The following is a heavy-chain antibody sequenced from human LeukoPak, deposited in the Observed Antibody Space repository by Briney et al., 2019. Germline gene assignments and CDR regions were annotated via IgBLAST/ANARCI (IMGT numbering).Heavy chain of an antibody. D-gene: IGHD4-17*01. V-gene: IGHV4-4*07. CDR2: IYNSGIT. CDR3: ARDYGDFPAYYFDY. J-gene: IGHJ4*02. Sequence: PSETLSLTCTVSGGSISSYYWSWIRQPAGKGLEWIGRIYNSGITNYNPSLKSRVTMSMDTSMNQFSLKLRSVTAADTAVYYCARDYGDFPAYYFDYWGQGTLVTASS. CDR1: GGSISSYY.